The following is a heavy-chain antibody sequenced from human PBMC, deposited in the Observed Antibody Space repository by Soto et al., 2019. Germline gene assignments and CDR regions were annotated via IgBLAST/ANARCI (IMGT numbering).Heavy chain of an antibody. D-gene: IGHD2-21*02. CDR3: ARDLWGYCGNDCYPLDV. CDR2: LYNAGST. V-gene: IGHV4-59*01. Sequence: QVRLQESGPGLVKPSETLSLTCTVSGGCISRYYWSWIRQPPGKGLEWIGYLYNAGSTIYNPSLNSRVTISVDMSQNQFSLNLNYVTGADTAVYYCARDLWGYCGNDCYPLDVWGQGTTVTVSS. J-gene: IGHJ6*02. CDR1: GGCISRYY.